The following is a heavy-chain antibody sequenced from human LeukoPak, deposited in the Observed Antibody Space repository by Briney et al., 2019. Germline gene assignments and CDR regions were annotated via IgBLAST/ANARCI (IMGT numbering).Heavy chain of an antibody. CDR2: ISYDGSNK. CDR3: ARDMSENPNYYYYGMDV. V-gene: IGHV3-30*04. Sequence: GGSLTLSCAASGFTFSSYAMRWVRQAPGKGLERVAVISYDGSNKYYADSVKGRFTISRDNSKNTLYLQMNSLRAEDTAVYYCARDMSENPNYYYYGMDVWGKGTTVTVSS. CDR1: GFTFSSYA. D-gene: IGHD3-16*01. J-gene: IGHJ6*04.